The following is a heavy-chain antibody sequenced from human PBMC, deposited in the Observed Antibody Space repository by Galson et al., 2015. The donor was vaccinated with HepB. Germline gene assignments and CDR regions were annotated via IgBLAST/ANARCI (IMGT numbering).Heavy chain of an antibody. V-gene: IGHV3-66*01. CDR1: GFTVSSNY. CDR2: IYSGGST. J-gene: IGHJ3*02. Sequence: SLRLSCAASGFTVSSNYMSWVRQAPGKGLEWVSVIYSGGSTSYADSVKGRFTISRDNSKNTLYLQMNSLRAEDTAVYYCASVIAVTTDAFDIWGQGTMVTVSS. CDR3: ASVIAVTTDAFDI. D-gene: IGHD4-17*01.